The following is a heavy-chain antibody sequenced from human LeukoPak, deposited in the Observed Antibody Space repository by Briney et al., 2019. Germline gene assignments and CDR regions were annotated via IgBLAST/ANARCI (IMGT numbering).Heavy chain of an antibody. Sequence: GGSLRLSCAASGFTFSSYWMSWVRQAPGKGLEWVSVIYSGGSTYYADSVKGRFTISRDNSKNTLYLQMNSLRAEDTAVYYCASSSSWYRLDYWGQGTLVTVSS. CDR1: GFTFSSYW. CDR3: ASSSSWYRLDY. J-gene: IGHJ4*02. V-gene: IGHV3-66*01. CDR2: IYSGGST. D-gene: IGHD6-13*01.